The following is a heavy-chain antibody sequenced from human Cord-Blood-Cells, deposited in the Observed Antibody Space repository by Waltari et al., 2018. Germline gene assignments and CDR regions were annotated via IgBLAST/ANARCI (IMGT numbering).Heavy chain of an antibody. V-gene: IGHV1-69*12. CDR1: GGTFSSYA. CDR3: ASGYCSSTSCYHLDAFDI. CDR2: ISPIFGTA. J-gene: IGHJ3*02. D-gene: IGHD2-2*03. Sequence: QVQLVQSGAEVKKPGSSVKVSCKAAGGTFSSYAMSWVRQAPGQGLEWMGGISPIFGTANYAQKFQGRVTITADESTSTAYMELSSLRSEDTAVYYCASGYCSSTSCYHLDAFDIWGQRTMVTVSS.